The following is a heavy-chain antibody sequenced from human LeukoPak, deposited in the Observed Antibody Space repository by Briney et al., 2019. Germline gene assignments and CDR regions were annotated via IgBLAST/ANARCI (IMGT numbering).Heavy chain of an antibody. Sequence: NPAGSLRLSCAASGFNFSTFWMAWIRQAPGKGLEWVANIKTDGSVKHYMDSMEGRFTISRDNAGSSLYLQINSLRAEDTALYYCVRDSDYQRHSGVPYAHYDALDLWGHGTMVTVSS. J-gene: IGHJ3*01. CDR1: GFNFSTFW. D-gene: IGHD3-16*01. V-gene: IGHV3-7*01. CDR3: VRDSDYQRHSGVPYAHYDALDL. CDR2: IKTDGSVK.